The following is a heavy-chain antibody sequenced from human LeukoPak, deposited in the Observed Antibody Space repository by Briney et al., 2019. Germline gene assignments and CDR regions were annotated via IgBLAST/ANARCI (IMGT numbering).Heavy chain of an antibody. V-gene: IGHV3-48*03. J-gene: IGHJ4*02. D-gene: IGHD6-13*01. CDR2: ISRTGNSI. CDR1: GFTLSSYE. Sequence: GGSLRLSCAASGFTLSSYEMNWVRLAPGKGLEWISYISRTGNSIYYADSVKGRFTISRDSAKNSLYLQMNSLRAEDTAVYYCARGPYSSSWYVDYWGQGTLVTVA. CDR3: ARGPYSSSWYVDY.